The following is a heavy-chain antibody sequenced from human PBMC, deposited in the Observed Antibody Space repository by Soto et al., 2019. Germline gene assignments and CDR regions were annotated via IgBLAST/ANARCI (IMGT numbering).Heavy chain of an antibody. CDR1: GGSFSGYY. V-gene: IGHV4-34*01. Sequence: SETLSLTCAVYGGSFSGYYWSWIRQPPGKGLEWIGEINHSGSTNYNPSLKSRVTISVDTSKNQFSLKLSSVTAADTAVYYCASLRPYYYGSGTNWFDPWGQGTLVTVSS. D-gene: IGHD3-10*01. J-gene: IGHJ5*02. CDR2: INHSGST. CDR3: ASLRPYYYGSGTNWFDP.